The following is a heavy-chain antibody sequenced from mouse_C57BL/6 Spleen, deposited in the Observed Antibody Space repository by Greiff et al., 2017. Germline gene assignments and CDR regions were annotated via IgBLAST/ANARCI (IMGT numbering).Heavy chain of an antibody. Sequence: VQLQQSGPELVKPGDSVTISCKASGYSFTGYFMNWVMQSHGKSLEWIGRINPYNGDTFYNQMFKGKATLTVDKSSSTAHMELRSLTSEDSAVYYCARDGDGSSYVDWYFDVWGTGTTVTVSS. CDR2: INPYNGDT. CDR1: GYSFTGYF. V-gene: IGHV1-20*01. J-gene: IGHJ1*03. CDR3: ARDGDGSSYVDWYFDV. D-gene: IGHD1-1*01.